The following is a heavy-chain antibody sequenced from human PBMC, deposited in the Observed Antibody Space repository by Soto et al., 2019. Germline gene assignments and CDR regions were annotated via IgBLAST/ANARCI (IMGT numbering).Heavy chain of an antibody. CDR1: GGSINSYY. J-gene: IGHJ4*02. D-gene: IGHD3-10*01. CDR2: IYYSGST. CDR3: ARVVQMVRGVIILDY. Sequence: SETLSLTCTVSGGSINSYYWSWIRQPPGKGLEWIGYIYYSGSTNYNPSLKSRVTISVDTSKNQFSLKLSSVTAADTAVYYCARVVQMVRGVIILDYWGQGTLVTVSS. V-gene: IGHV4-59*12.